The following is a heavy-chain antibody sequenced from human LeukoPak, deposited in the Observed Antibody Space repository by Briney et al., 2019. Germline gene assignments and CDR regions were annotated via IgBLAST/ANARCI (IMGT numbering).Heavy chain of an antibody. CDR2: ISSSSSTI. CDR3: ARDSTYSSGSRFYDRFDY. CDR1: GFTFSNYA. D-gene: IGHD2-15*01. V-gene: IGHV3-48*04. Sequence: GGSLRLSCVVSGFTFSNYAMSWVRQAPGKGLEWVSYISSSSSTIYYADSVKGRFTISRDNAKNSLYLQMDSLTAEDTAVYYCARDSTYSSGSRFYDRFDYWGQGTLVTVSS. J-gene: IGHJ4*02.